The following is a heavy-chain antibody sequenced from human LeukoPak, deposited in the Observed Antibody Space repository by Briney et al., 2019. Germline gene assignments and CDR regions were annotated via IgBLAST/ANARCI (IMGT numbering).Heavy chain of an antibody. CDR2: ISSSSSTI. CDR1: GFTFGSYS. CDR3: ARDRNYMDV. Sequence: GGSLRLSCAASGFTFGSYSMNWVRQAPGKGLEWVSYISSSSSTIYYADSVKGRFTISRDNAKNSLYLQMSSLRAEDTAVYYCARDRNYMDVWGQGTTVTVSS. J-gene: IGHJ6*02. V-gene: IGHV3-48*04. D-gene: IGHD1-14*01.